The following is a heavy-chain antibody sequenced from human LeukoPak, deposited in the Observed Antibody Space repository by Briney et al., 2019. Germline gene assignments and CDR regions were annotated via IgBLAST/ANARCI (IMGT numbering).Heavy chain of an antibody. CDR1: GFTFSSYW. Sequence: PGGSLRLSCAASGFTFSSYWMSWVRQAPGKGLEWVANIKQDGSEKYYVDSVKGRFTISRDNAKNSLYLQMNSLRAEDTAVYYCARGPTTVTSPHFDYWGQGTLVTVSS. D-gene: IGHD4-17*01. V-gene: IGHV3-7*01. J-gene: IGHJ4*02. CDR2: IKQDGSEK. CDR3: ARGPTTVTSPHFDY.